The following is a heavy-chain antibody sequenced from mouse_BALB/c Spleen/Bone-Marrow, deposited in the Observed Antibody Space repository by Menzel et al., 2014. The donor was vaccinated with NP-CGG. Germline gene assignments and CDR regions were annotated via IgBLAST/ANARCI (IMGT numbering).Heavy chain of an antibody. CDR3: ARGNCYVFSY. V-gene: IGHV1-14*01. J-gene: IGHJ3*01. D-gene: IGHD4-1*02. Sequence: VQLQQSGPELVKPGASVKMSCKASGYTFTSYVVHWVKQQPGQGLDWIGYVNPYNDDTKYNEKFKGKATLTSDKSSITACMEPSSLTSEDSAVYYCARGNCYVFSYWGQGTLVTISA. CDR1: GYTFTSYV. CDR2: VNPYNDDT.